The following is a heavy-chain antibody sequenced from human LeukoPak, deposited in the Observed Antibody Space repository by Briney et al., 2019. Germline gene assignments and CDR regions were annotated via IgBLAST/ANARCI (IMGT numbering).Heavy chain of an antibody. V-gene: IGHV3-74*01. CDR1: GFTFSNSW. CDR3: ARDRGDYYGSGTSGY. D-gene: IGHD3-10*01. J-gene: IGHJ4*02. CDR2: INTDGSTT. Sequence: HPGGSLRLSCAASGFTFSNSWMHWVRQAPGKGLVWISLINTDGSTTIYADSVKGRFTISRDNAKNTLYLQMNSLRAEDTAVYYCARDRGDYYGSGTSGYWGQGTLVTVSS.